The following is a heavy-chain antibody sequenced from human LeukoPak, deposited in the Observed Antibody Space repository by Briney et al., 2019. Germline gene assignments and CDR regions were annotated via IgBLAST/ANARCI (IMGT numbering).Heavy chain of an antibody. CDR2: ISARGDNT. V-gene: IGHV3-23*01. J-gene: IGHJ4*02. CDR3: AKEKGFMNPFDH. CDR1: GFTFSSYG. Sequence: GGSLRLSCAASGFTFSSYGMAWVRQAPGKGLEWVSAISARGDNTYYADSVKGRFTISRDNSKNTLYLQMNSLGAEDTAVYYCAKEKGFMNPFDHWGPGTLVTVSS.